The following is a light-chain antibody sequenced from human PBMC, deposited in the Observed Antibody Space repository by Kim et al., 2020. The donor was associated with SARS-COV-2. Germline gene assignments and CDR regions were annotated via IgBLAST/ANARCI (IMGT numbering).Light chain of an antibody. CDR3: QQSNSFSPLT. CDR1: QGSGSS. Sequence: DIQMTQSPFSVSASIVDRVTITCRASQGSGSSLAWYQQKPGRAPNLLIYGTSTLQINVPSRFSGSGSGTDFTLTISSLQSEDFAIYYCQQSNSFSPLTFGGGTKVDIK. J-gene: IGKJ4*01. CDR2: GTS. V-gene: IGKV1-12*01.